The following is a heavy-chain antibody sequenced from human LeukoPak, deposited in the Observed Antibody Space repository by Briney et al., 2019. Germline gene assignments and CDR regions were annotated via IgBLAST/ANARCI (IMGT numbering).Heavy chain of an antibody. J-gene: IGHJ6*03. D-gene: IGHD1-1*01. CDR2: IYYSGST. CDR1: GGSISSYY. V-gene: IGHV4-59*01. Sequence: PSETLSFTCTVSGGSISSYYWSWVRQPPGKGLEWIGYIYYSGSTNYNPSLKSRVTISVDTSKNQFSLKLSSVTAADTAVYYCARDPSERYYYYMDVWGKGTTVTVSS. CDR3: ARDPSERYYYYMDV.